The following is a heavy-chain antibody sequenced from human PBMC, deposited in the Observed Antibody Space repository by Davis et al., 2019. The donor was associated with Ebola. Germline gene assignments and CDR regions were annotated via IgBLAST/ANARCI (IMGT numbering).Heavy chain of an antibody. CDR1: GGSFSGYY. D-gene: IGHD3-3*01. J-gene: IGHJ5*02. CDR2: INHSGST. Sequence: MPGGSLRLSCAVYGGSFSGYYWSWIRQPPGKGLEWIGEINHSGSTNYNPSLKSRVTISVDKSKNQFSLKLSSVTAADTAVYYCAREDLTIFGVVTRYNWFDPWGQGTLVTVSS. V-gene: IGHV4-34*01. CDR3: AREDLTIFGVVTRYNWFDP.